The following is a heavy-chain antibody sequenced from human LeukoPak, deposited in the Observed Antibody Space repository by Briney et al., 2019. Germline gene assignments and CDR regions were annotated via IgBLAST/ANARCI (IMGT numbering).Heavy chain of an antibody. CDR1: GYTFTSYY. J-gene: IGHJ4*02. V-gene: IGHV1-46*01. CDR2: INPSGGSA. CDR3: AREEITMVRGVIIEAPFDY. Sequence: GASVKVSCKASGYTFTSYYMHWVRQAPGQGLEWMGIINPSGGSASYAQKFQGRVTMTTDTSTSTAYMELSSLRSEDTAVYYCAREEITMVRGVIIEAPFDYWGQGTLVTVSS. D-gene: IGHD3-10*01.